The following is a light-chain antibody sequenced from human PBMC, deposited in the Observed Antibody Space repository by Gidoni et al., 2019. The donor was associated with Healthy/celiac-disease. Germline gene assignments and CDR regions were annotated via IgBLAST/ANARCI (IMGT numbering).Light chain of an antibody. CDR1: QGISSY. CDR3: QQYYSYPRT. V-gene: IGKV1-8*01. CDR2: AAS. Sequence: AIRMTQSPSSFSASTGDRVTITCRASQGISSYLAWYQQKPGKAPKLLIYAASTLQSGVPSRFSGSGSGTDFTLTISCLQSEDFATYYCQQYYSYPRTFGRXTRLEIK. J-gene: IGKJ5*01.